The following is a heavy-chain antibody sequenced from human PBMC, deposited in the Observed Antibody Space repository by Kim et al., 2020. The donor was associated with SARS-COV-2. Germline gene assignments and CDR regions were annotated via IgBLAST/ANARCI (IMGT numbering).Heavy chain of an antibody. D-gene: IGHD3-3*01. Sequence: GGSLRLSCEASGFSFRDYAMNWVRQAPGKGLEWVAATIDSGVSTYYADSVKGRFTISRDNSRNTLFLQMHSLRAEDTATYYCTRNNSRAFSSGSMDVWGRGHMVTVSS. CDR2: TIDSGVST. V-gene: IGHV3-23*01. CDR3: TRNNSRAFSSGSMDV. CDR1: GFSFRDYA. J-gene: IGHJ6*02.